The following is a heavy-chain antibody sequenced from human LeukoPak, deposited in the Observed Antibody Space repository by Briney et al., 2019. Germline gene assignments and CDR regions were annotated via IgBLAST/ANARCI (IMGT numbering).Heavy chain of an antibody. CDR1: GGSISSSSYY. Sequence: SETLSLTCTVSGGSISSSSYYWGWIRQPPGKGLEWIGSIYYSGSTYYNPSLKSRVTISVDTSKNQFSLKLSSVTAADTAVYYCARMGQGWSSGYYHYYGMDVWGQGTTVTVSS. CDR2: IYYSGST. D-gene: IGHD3-22*01. V-gene: IGHV4-39*01. CDR3: ARMGQGWSSGYYHYYGMDV. J-gene: IGHJ6*02.